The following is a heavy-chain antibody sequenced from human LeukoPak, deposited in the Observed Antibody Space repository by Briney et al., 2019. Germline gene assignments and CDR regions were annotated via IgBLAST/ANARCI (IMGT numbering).Heavy chain of an antibody. D-gene: IGHD6-6*01. J-gene: IGHJ4*02. CDR3: AGSYSSSPLFDY. CDR2: IYTSGST. V-gene: IGHV4-4*09. Sequence: SETLSLTCTVSGGSISSYYWSWIRQPPGKGLEWIGYIYTSGSTNYNPSLKSRVTISVDTSKNQFSLKLSSVTAADTAVYCCAGSYSSSPLFDYWGQGTLVTVSS. CDR1: GGSISSYY.